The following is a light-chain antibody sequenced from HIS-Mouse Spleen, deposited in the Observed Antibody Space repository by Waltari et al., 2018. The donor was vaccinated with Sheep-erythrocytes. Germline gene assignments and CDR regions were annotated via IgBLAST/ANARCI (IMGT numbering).Light chain of an antibody. Sequence: QSALTQPASVSGSPGQSLTISCTGTSSDVGSYNLFPWYQQHPGKAPKLMIYEGSKRPSGVSNRFSGSKSGNTASLTISGLQAEDEADYYCCSYAGSSTLVFGGGTKLTVL. V-gene: IGLV2-23*01. CDR1: SSDVGSYNL. CDR3: CSYAGSSTLV. J-gene: IGLJ2*01. CDR2: EGS.